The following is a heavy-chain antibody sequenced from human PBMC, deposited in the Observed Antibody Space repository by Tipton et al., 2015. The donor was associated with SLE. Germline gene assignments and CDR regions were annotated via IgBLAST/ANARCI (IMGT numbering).Heavy chain of an antibody. CDR2: IWYDGSNK. Sequence: SGFTFSSYGMHWVRQAPGKGLEWVAVIWYDGSNKYYADSVKGRFTISRDNSKNTLYLQMNSLRAEDTAVYYCARERRSRAGTNFDYWGQGTLVTVSS. V-gene: IGHV3-33*01. D-gene: IGHD1/OR15-1a*01. CDR1: GFTFSSYG. CDR3: ARERRSRAGTNFDY. J-gene: IGHJ4*02.